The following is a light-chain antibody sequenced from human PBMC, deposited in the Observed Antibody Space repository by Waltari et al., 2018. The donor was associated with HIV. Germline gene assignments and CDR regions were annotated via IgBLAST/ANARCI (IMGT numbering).Light chain of an antibody. CDR3: CSIAGTYTSYVV. J-gene: IGLJ2*01. V-gene: IGLV2-11*01. CDR2: DFT. CDR1: SGELGG. Sequence: QSALTQPRSMSGSPGQSVTISCPGSSGELGGVSWYQHRPGEAPKLIFYDFTKRPSGVPDRFSSSKSGNTASLTISGLLTEDEADYYCCSIAGTYTSYVVFGGGTKLTVL.